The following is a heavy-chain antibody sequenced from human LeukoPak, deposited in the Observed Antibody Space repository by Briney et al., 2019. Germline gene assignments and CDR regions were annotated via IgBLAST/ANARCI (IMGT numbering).Heavy chain of an antibody. D-gene: IGHD1-26*01. J-gene: IGHJ3*02. CDR2: IYYSGST. CDR1: GGSISSSSYY. V-gene: IGHV4-39*01. CDR3: ARLYSGSYDDAFDI. Sequence: PSETLSLTCTVSGGSISSSSYYWGWIRQPPGKGLEWIGSIYYSGSTYYNPSLKSRVTISVDTSKNQFSLKLSSVTAADTAVYYCARLYSGSYDDAFDIWGQGTIVTVSS.